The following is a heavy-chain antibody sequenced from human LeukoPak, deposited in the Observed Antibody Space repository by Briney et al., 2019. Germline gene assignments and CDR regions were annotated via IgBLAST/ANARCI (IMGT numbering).Heavy chain of an antibody. CDR1: GGSISNYY. CDR2: ISHSGAS. J-gene: IGHJ4*02. V-gene: IGHV4-59*01. CDR3: AREGMAVGFARFPIFNY. Sequence: SETLSLTCTVSGGSISNYYWSWIRQPPGKGLEWIAYISHSGASVYNPSLKSRVTISVDTSKNQFSLRLTSVTAADTAVYYCAREGMAVGFARFPIFNYWGQGTLVTVSS. D-gene: IGHD6-19*01.